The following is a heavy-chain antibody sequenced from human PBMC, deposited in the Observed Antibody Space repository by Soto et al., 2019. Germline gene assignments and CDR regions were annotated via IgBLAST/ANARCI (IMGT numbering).Heavy chain of an antibody. CDR2: IYYSGST. CDR3: ARVSCSGTCGWFDP. J-gene: IGHJ5*02. Sequence: QVQLQESGPGLVKPSQTLSLTCTVSGGSISSGGYYWSWIRQHPGKGLEWIGYIYYSGSTYYNPSLKSRVTKPVDTSKTHFSLKLSPVTAADTAVYYCARVSCSGTCGWFDPWGQGTLVTVSS. CDR1: GGSISSGGYY. V-gene: IGHV4-31*03. D-gene: IGHD3-10*02.